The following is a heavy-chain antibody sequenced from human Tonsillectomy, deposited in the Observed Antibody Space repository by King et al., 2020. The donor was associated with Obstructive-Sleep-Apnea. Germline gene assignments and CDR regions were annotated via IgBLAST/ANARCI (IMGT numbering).Heavy chain of an antibody. J-gene: IGHJ4*02. CDR3: AKAKRYYGSGTYFYLFDS. CDR2: ITWDGGTT. Sequence: VQLVESGGVVVQPGGSLRISCAASGFTFDDYAMHWVRQAPGKGLEWVSLITWDGGTTYYADSVRGRFTVSRDNSKNSLFLQMNSLRPEDTALYHCAKAKRYYGSGTYFYLFDSWGQGTLVTVSS. CDR1: GFTFDDYA. D-gene: IGHD3-10*01. V-gene: IGHV3-43D*03.